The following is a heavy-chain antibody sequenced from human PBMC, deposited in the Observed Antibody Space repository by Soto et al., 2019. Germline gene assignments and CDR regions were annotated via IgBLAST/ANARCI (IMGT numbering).Heavy chain of an antibody. CDR3: ATRPYCSSTSCYHY. CDR2: FDPEDGET. V-gene: IGHV1-24*01. CDR1: GYTLTELS. D-gene: IGHD2-2*01. J-gene: IGHJ4*02. Sequence: ASVKVSCKVSGYTLTELSMHWVRQAPGKGLEWMGGFDPEDGETIYAQKFQGRVTMTADTSTSTAYMELRSLRSDDTAVYYCATRPYCSSTSCYHYWGQGTLVTVSS.